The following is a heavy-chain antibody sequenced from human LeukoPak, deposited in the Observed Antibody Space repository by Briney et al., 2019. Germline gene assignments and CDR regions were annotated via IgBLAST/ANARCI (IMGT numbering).Heavy chain of an antibody. CDR3: AGLLLWILALP. CDR1: GGSFSGYY. V-gene: IGHV4-34*01. D-gene: IGHD3-10*01. J-gene: IGHJ4*02. CDR2: INHSGST. Sequence: SETLSLTRAVYGGSFSGYYWSWLPQPPGKGLEWIGEINHSGSTNYNPSLKSRVTISVDTSKNQFSLKLSSVTAADTAVYYCAGLLLWILALPWGEGTLVTVSS.